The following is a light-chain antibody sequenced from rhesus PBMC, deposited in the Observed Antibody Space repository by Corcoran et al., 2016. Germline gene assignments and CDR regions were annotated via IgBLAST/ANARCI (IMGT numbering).Light chain of an antibody. Sequence: DIQMTQSPSSLSASVGDRVTITCQASQSISNYLNWYQQKPGKSPKLLIYRASSLQSGIPSRFSGSGSGTDFTLTISSLQPEDFATYYCQQGYRYPLAFGGGTKVELK. J-gene: IGKJ4*01. CDR2: RAS. V-gene: IGKV1S9*01. CDR1: QSISNY. CDR3: QQGYRYPLA.